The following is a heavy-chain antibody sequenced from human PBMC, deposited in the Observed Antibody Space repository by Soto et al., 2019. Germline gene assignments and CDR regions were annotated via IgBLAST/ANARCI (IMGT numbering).Heavy chain of an antibody. Sequence: GGSLRLSCAASGFTFSSYSMNWVRQAPGKGLEWVSSISSSSSYIYYADSVKGRFTISRANAKNSLYLQMNSLRAEDTAVYYCARVGNWNDVGWDYYGMDVWGQGTTVTVSS. CDR1: GFTFSSYS. D-gene: IGHD1-20*01. CDR3: ARVGNWNDVGWDYYGMDV. CDR2: ISSSSSYI. V-gene: IGHV3-21*01. J-gene: IGHJ6*02.